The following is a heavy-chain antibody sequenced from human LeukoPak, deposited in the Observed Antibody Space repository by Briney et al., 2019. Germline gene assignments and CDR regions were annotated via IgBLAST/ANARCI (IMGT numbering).Heavy chain of an antibody. CDR2: IYSGGST. CDR1: GFTVSSNY. J-gene: IGHJ4*02. Sequence: GGSLRLSCAASGFTVSSNYMSWVRQAPGKGLEWVSVIYSGGSTYYADSVKGRFTISRDNSKNTLYLQMNSLRAEDTAVYYCARGDSSGYYYFEYWGQGTLVTVSS. V-gene: IGHV3-53*01. D-gene: IGHD6-19*01. CDR3: ARGDSSGYYYFEY.